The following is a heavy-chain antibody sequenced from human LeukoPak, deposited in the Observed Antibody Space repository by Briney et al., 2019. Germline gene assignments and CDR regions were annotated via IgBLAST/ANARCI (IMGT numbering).Heavy chain of an antibody. J-gene: IGHJ4*02. V-gene: IGHV1-18*01. CDR2: ISAYNGNT. Sequence: ASVKVSCKASGYTFTSYGISWVRQAPGQGLEWMGCISAYNGNTDYAQKLQGRVTMTTDTSTSTAYMELRSLRSDDTAVYYCARGGMLTTVTIYYFDYWGQGTLVTVSS. D-gene: IGHD4-17*01. CDR1: GYTFTSYG. CDR3: ARGGMLTTVTIYYFDY.